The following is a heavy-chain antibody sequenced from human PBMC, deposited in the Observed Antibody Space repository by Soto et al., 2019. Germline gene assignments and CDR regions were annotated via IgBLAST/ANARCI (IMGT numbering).Heavy chain of an antibody. Sequence: QVQLQQWGAGLLKPSETLSLTCGVYGEAFSVYYWSWIRQPPGKGLEWIGEINHSGSTNYNPSLKSRVTISVDTSKSLLSLKLSSGTAADTAVYYWAREKPPWVAVPVRQLKSTWWFDSWGQGTLVTVSA. J-gene: IGHJ5*01. V-gene: IGHV4-34*01. D-gene: IGHD6-19*01. CDR3: AREKPPWVAVPVRQLKSTWWFDS. CDR2: INHSGST. CDR1: GEAFSVYY.